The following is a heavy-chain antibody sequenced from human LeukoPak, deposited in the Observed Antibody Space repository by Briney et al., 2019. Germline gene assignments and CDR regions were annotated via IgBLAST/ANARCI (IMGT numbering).Heavy chain of an antibody. J-gene: IGHJ4*02. V-gene: IGHV3-30*02. CDR1: GFTFSSYG. CDR2: IRYDGSNK. Sequence: GGSLRLSCAASGFTFSSYGMHWVRQAPGKGLEWVAFIRYDGSNKYYADSVKGRFTISRDNSKNTLYLQMNSLRAEDTAVYYCAKAMGIQPDFDYWGQGTLVTVSS. D-gene: IGHD6-13*01. CDR3: AKAMGIQPDFDY.